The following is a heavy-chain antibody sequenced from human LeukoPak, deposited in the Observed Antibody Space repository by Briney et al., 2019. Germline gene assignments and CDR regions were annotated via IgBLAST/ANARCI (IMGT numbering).Heavy chain of an antibody. D-gene: IGHD4-17*01. CDR1: GFTFSSYW. V-gene: IGHV3-7*01. J-gene: IGHJ4*02. CDR3: AREGLRGYFDY. Sequence: GGSLRLSCAASGFTFSSYWMSWVRQAPGKGLERVANIKQDGSEKYYVDSVKGRFTISRDNAKNSLYLQMNSLRAEDTAVYYCAREGLRGYFDYWGQGTLVTVSS. CDR2: IKQDGSEK.